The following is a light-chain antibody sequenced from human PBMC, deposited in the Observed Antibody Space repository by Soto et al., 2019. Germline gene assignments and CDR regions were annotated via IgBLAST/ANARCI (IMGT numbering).Light chain of an antibody. CDR3: CASAAGSTHV. V-gene: IGLV2-23*01. CDR2: KGT. Sequence: QSALAQPASVSGSPGQSITISCSGTMRDVGAYNPVSWYQQHPGTAPQLIIYKGTHRPSGISYRFSGSRSGNTASLTISGLQAEDEGDYYCCASAAGSTHVFGGGTKLTVL. CDR1: MRDVGAYNP. J-gene: IGLJ1*01.